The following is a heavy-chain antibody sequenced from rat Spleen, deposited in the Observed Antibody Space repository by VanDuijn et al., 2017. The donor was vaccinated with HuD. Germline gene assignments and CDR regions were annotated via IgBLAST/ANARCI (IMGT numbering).Heavy chain of an antibody. Sequence: EVQLVESGGGLVQPGRSLKLSCVASGFTFNNYWMTWIRQAPGKGLEWVASISTGGGNTYYRDSVKGRFTISRDNAENTVYLQMNSLRSEDTATYYCAKDLDYGPDYWGQGVMVTVSS. J-gene: IGHJ2*01. V-gene: IGHV5-58*01. CDR1: GFTFNNYW. D-gene: IGHD1-11*01. CDR3: AKDLDYGPDY. CDR2: ISTGGGNT.